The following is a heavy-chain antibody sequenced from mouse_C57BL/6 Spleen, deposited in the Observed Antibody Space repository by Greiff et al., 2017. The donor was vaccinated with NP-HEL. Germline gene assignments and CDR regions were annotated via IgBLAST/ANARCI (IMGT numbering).Heavy chain of an antibody. CDR3: ARWLLHAMDY. D-gene: IGHD2-3*01. CDR2: IYPSDSET. V-gene: IGHV1-61*01. Sequence: QVQLQQPGAELVRPGSSVKLSCKASGYTFTSYWMDWVKQRPGQGLEWIGNIYPSDSETHYNQKFKDKATLTVDKSSSTAYMQLSSLTSEDSAVYYCARWLLHAMDYWGQGTSVTVSS. J-gene: IGHJ4*01. CDR1: GYTFTSYW.